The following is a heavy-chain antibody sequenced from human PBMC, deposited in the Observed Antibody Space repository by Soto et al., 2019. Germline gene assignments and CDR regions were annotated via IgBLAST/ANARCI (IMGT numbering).Heavy chain of an antibody. J-gene: IGHJ2*01. Sequence: SETLSLTCTVSGGSISSGGYYWSWIRQQPGKGLVWIGYIYYSGSTYYNPSLKSRVTISVDTSKNQFSLKLSSVTAADTAVYYCARVKGYSDSSGYFGNWYFVLWGRGTLVTVSS. CDR2: IYYSGST. D-gene: IGHD3-22*01. CDR1: GGSISSGGYY. CDR3: ARVKGYSDSSGYFGNWYFVL. V-gene: IGHV4-31*03.